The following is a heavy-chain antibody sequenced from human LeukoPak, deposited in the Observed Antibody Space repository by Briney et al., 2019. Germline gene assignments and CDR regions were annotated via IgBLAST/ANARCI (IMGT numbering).Heavy chain of an antibody. V-gene: IGHV3-30*02. CDR2: IRYDGSNK. CDR1: GFTFSSYG. D-gene: IGHD3-3*01. Sequence: GGSLRLSCAASGFTFSSYGMHWVRQAPGKGLEWVAFIRYDGSNKYYADSVKGRFTISRDNSKNTLYLQMNSLRAEDTAVYYCAIHFGVNYYMDVWGKGTTVTVSS. CDR3: AIHFGVNYYMDV. J-gene: IGHJ6*03.